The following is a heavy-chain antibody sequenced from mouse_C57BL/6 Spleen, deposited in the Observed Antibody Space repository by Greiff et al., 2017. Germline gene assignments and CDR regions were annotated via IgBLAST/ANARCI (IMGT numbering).Heavy chain of an antibody. Sequence: VQLQQPGAELVRPGTSVKLSCKASGYTFTSYWMHWVKQRPGQGLEWIGVIDPSDSYTNYNQKFKGKATLTVDTSSSTAYMQLSSLTSEDSAVYYCARKGIYYGNYEGAMDYWGQGTSVTVSS. D-gene: IGHD2-1*01. CDR3: ARKGIYYGNYEGAMDY. CDR2: IDPSDSYT. CDR1: GYTFTSYW. V-gene: IGHV1-59*01. J-gene: IGHJ4*01.